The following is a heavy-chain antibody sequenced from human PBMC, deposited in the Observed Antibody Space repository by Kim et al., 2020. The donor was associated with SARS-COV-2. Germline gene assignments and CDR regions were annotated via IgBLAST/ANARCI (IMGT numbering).Heavy chain of an antibody. Sequence: SETLSLTCTVSGGSISSSSYYWGWIRQPPGKGLEWIGSIYYSGSTYYNPSLKSRVTISVDTSKNQFSLKLSSVTAAHTAVYYCARQWGITMIVVVIQGAFDIWGQGTMVTVSS. V-gene: IGHV4-39*01. CDR2: IYYSGST. CDR3: ARQWGITMIVVVIQGAFDI. CDR1: GGSISSSSYY. D-gene: IGHD3-22*01. J-gene: IGHJ3*02.